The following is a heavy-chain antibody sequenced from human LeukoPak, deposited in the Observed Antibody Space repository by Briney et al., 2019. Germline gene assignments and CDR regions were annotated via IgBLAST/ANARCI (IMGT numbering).Heavy chain of an antibody. CDR3: ARLQAVAGSYYYGMDV. CDR2: IYPGDSGT. Sequence: GESLKISCKGSGYSFTNYWIGWVRQMPGKGLEWMGIIYPGDSGTRYSPSFQGQVTISADKSVSTAYLQWSSLKASDTAMHYCARLQAVAGSYYYGMDVWGQGTSVTVSS. J-gene: IGHJ6*02. V-gene: IGHV5-51*01. D-gene: IGHD6-19*01. CDR1: GYSFTNYW.